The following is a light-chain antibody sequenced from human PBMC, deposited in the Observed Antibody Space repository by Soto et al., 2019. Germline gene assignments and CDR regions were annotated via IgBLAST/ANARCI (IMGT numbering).Light chain of an antibody. CDR3: QQYSTSPIT. CDR2: GAS. Sequence: ENVVTQFPGTLSLSPGERATVSCRASQFVSSGHLAWYQQKLGQAPRLLIYGASIRAPGIPDRFSGSGSGIDCTLSSSGLEPEDFAVYYGQQYSTSPITFGQGTRLEIK. V-gene: IGKV3-20*01. J-gene: IGKJ5*01. CDR1: QFVSSGH.